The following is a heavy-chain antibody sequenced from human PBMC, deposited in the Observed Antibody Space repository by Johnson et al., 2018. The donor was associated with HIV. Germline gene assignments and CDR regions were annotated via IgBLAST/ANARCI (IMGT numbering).Heavy chain of an antibody. Sequence: VQLVESGGGLVKPGGSLRLSCAASGFTFDDYAMHWVRQAPGKGLEWVSGISWNSGTIGYADSVKGRFTISRDNSKNTLYLQMGSLRAEDMAVYYCARDEPTDDAFDIWGQGTMVTVSS. J-gene: IGHJ3*02. V-gene: IGHV3-9*03. CDR2: ISWNSGTI. CDR1: GFTFDDYA. CDR3: ARDEPTDDAFDI.